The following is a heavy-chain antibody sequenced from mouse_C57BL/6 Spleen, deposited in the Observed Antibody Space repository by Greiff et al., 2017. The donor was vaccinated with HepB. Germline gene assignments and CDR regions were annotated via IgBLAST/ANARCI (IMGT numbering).Heavy chain of an antibody. Sequence: QVQLKESGPELVKPGASVKLSCKASGYTFTSYDINWVKQRPGQGLEWIGWIYPRDGSTKYNEKFKGKATLTVDTSSSTAYMELHSLTSEDSAVYFCAREGYGPWFAYWGQGTLVTVSA. CDR3: AREGYGPWFAY. V-gene: IGHV1-85*01. D-gene: IGHD1-2*01. CDR2: IYPRDGST. CDR1: GYTFTSYD. J-gene: IGHJ3*01.